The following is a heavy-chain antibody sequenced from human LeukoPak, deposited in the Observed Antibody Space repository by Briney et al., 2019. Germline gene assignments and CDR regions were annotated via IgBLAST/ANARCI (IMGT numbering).Heavy chain of an antibody. CDR1: GFTFSNYW. V-gene: IGHV3-74*01. CDR3: AKGDFYGSGRDYYYYMDV. J-gene: IGHJ6*03. D-gene: IGHD3-10*01. CDR2: INSDGINT. Sequence: PGGSLRLSCAASGFTFSNYWMHWVRQAPGKGLVWVSRINSDGINTSYADSVKGRFTISRDNAKNTLNLQMNSLRAEDTAVYNCAKGDFYGSGRDYYYYMDVWGKGTTVTISS.